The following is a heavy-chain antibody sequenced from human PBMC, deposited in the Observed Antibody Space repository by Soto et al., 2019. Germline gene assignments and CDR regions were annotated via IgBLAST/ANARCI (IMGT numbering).Heavy chain of an antibody. Sequence: GGSLRLSCAASGFTFSSYSMNWVRQAPGKGLEWVSYISSSSSTIYYADSVKGRFTISRDNAKNSLYLQMNSLRAEDTAVYYCARELMGEPDYIWGQHSGGDAFDIWGQGTMVTVSS. V-gene: IGHV3-48*01. CDR1: GFTFSSYS. CDR3: ARELMGEPDYIWGQHSGGDAFDI. D-gene: IGHD3-16*01. J-gene: IGHJ3*02. CDR2: ISSSSSTI.